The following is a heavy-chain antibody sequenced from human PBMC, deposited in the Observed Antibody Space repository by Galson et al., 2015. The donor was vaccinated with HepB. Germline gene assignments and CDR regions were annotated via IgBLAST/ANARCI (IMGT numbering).Heavy chain of an antibody. V-gene: IGHV3-53*04. CDR1: GFTVSSNY. CDR3: ARAPIAAAGIYYYYYGMDV. D-gene: IGHD6-13*01. CDR2: IYSGGST. J-gene: IGHJ6*02. Sequence: SLRLSCAASGFTVSSNYMSWVRQAPGKGLEWVSVIYSGGSTYYADSVKGRFTISRHNSKNTLYLQMNSLRAEDTAVYYCARAPIAAAGIYYYYYGMDVWGQGTTVTVSS.